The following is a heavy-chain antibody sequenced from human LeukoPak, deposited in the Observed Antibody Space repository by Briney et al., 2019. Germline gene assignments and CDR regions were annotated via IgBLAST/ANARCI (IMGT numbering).Heavy chain of an antibody. CDR3: ARGPFYCSTTSCHRAPFDP. Sequence: RGSLRLSCAASRFTVSSNYVSWVCQARGKGLEWVSVIYSGGSTYYADSVKGRFTISRDNSKNTLYLQMNSLRAEDTAVCYCARGPFYCSTTSCHRAPFDPWGQGTLVTVSS. J-gene: IGHJ5*02. D-gene: IGHD2-2*01. CDR1: RFTVSSNY. V-gene: IGHV3-53*01. CDR2: IYSGGST.